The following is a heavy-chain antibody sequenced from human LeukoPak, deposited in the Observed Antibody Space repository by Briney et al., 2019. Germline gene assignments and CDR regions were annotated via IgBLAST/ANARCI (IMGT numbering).Heavy chain of an antibody. V-gene: IGHV1-3*01. CDR1: GYTFTSYA. CDR2: INPGYGNT. D-gene: IGHD1-7*01. Sequence: ASVKVSCKASGYTFTSYAMRWVRQAPGQRLEWMGWINPGYGNTKYSQKFQGRVTITRDTSASTAYMELSSLRSEDTAVYYCARDVVAGTTFWYYYYGMYVWGQGTTVTASS. CDR3: ARDVVAGTTFWYYYYGMYV. J-gene: IGHJ6*02.